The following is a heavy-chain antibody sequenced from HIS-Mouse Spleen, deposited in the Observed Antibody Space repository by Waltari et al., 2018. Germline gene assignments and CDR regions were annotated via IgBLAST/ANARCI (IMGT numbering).Heavy chain of an antibody. V-gene: IGHV6-1*01. CDR3: ARERGFGGEPTFDY. Sequence: QVQLQQSGPGLVKPSQTLPLTCAIPGDSVPSNSSAWNWVRPSPSRGLEWLGRTYYRSKWYNDYAVSVKSRITINPDTSKNQFSLQLNSVTPEDTAVYYCARERGFGGEPTFDYWGQGTLVTVSS. CDR1: GDSVPSNSSA. CDR2: TYYRSKWYN. D-gene: IGHD3-10*01. J-gene: IGHJ4*02.